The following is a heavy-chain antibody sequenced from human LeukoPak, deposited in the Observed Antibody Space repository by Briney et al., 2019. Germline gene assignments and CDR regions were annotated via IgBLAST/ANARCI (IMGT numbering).Heavy chain of an antibody. CDR3: ARDRIAITTTLWD. CDR1: GFTFSSYA. D-gene: IGHD3-22*01. CDR2: SNDGSNK. J-gene: IGHJ4*02. V-gene: IGHV3-30-3*01. Sequence: GGSLRLSCAASGFTFSSYAMHWVRQAPGKGLEWVAVSNDGSNKYYADSVKGRFTISRDNSESTLYLQMNNLRAEDTAVYYCARDRIAITTTLWDWGQGTQVTVSS.